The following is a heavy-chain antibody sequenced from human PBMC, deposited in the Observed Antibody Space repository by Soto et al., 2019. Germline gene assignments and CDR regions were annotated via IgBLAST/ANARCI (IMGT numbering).Heavy chain of an antibody. J-gene: IGHJ5*02. CDR3: ARGSPRPYDFWSGPSWFDP. Sequence: SSETLSLTCAVYGGSFSGYYWSWIRQPPGKGLEWIGEINHSGSTNYNPSLKSRVTISVDTSKNQFSLKLSSVTAADTAVYYCARGSPRPYDFWSGPSWFDPWGQGTLVTVSS. D-gene: IGHD3-3*01. CDR1: GGSFSGYY. CDR2: INHSGST. V-gene: IGHV4-34*01.